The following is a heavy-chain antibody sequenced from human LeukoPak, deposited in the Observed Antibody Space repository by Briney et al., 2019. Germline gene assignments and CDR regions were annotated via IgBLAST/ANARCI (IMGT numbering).Heavy chain of an antibody. CDR1: GFTVSSNY. CDR2: IYSGGST. CDR3: ARDGYSSSSNWFDP. Sequence: GGSLRLSCAASGFTVSSNYMSWVRQAPGKGLEWVSVIYSGGSTYYADSVKGRFTISRDNSKNTLYLQMNSLRAEDTAVYYCARDGYSSSSNWFDPGAREPWSPSPQ. D-gene: IGHD6-13*01. V-gene: IGHV3-66*01. J-gene: IGHJ5*02.